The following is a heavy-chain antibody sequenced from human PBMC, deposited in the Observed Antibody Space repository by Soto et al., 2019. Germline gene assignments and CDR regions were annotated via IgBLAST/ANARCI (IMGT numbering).Heavy chain of an antibody. D-gene: IGHD3-10*01. V-gene: IGHV3-23*01. CDR1: GFTFTNYA. Sequence: AGSLRLSCAASGFTFTNYAMSWVRQAPGKGLEWVSVISGSGGSTYYADSVKGRFTISRDNSKNTLYLQMNSLRAEDTAVYYCAKDVAAITMVRGVIITPYYFDYWGQGTLVTVSS. J-gene: IGHJ4*02. CDR2: ISGSGGST. CDR3: AKDVAAITMVRGVIITPYYFDY.